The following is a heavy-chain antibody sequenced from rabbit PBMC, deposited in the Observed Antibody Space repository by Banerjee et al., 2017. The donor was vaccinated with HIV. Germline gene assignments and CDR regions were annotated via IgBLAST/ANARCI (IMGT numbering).Heavy chain of an antibody. Sequence: QEQLVESGGGLVQPEGSLTLTCTASGFSFTNNYVMCWVRQAPGKGLEWIACINTSSGNTGYASWAKGRVTISKTSSTTVTLQMTSLTAADTATYFCARDLAGVMGWKFGLWGPGTLVTVS. CDR3: ARDLAGVMGWKFGL. CDR1: GFSFTNNYV. V-gene: IGHV1S45*01. J-gene: IGHJ4*01. D-gene: IGHD4-1*01. CDR2: INTSSGNT.